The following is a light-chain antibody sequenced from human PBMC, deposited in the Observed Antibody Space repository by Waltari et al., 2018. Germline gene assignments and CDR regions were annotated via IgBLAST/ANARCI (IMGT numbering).Light chain of an antibody. CDR2: ANG. CDR1: SSNIGAGYY. J-gene: IGLJ2*01. V-gene: IGLV1-40*01. Sequence: QSVLTQPPSLSGAPGQRVTFSCTGSSSNIGAGYYVHWYQQLPGTAPKLLIYANGLRPPGVPDRFSGSKSGTSASLAITGLQAEDEADYYCQSYDTTLRGSIFGGGTKLTVL. CDR3: QSYDTTLRGSI.